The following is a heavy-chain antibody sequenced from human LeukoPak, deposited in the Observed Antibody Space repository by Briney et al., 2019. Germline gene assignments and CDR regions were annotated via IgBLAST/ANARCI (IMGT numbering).Heavy chain of an antibody. CDR3: ARGLEHGNYYYYMDV. Sequence: SVKVSCKASGGTFSSYAISWVRQAPGQGLEWMGGIIPIFDTANYAQKFQGRVTITADKSTSTAYMELSSLRSEDTAVYYCARGLEHGNYYYYMDVWGKGTTVTVSS. V-gene: IGHV1-69*06. D-gene: IGHD1/OR15-1a*01. CDR2: IIPIFDTA. J-gene: IGHJ6*03. CDR1: GGTFSSYA.